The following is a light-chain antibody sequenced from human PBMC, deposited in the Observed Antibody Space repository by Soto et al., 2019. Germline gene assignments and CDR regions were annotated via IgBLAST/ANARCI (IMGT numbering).Light chain of an antibody. CDR1: NSNIENNY. CDR3: GTWNDNPYV. Sequence: QSVLTQPPSVSAAPGQKGTISCSASNSNIENNYVCWYQHRPGTAPKLLIYDNNKRPSGIPDRFTGSKSATSATLDITGLQTGDEADYYCGTWNDNPYVFGTGTKVTVL. CDR2: DNN. V-gene: IGLV1-51*01. J-gene: IGLJ1*01.